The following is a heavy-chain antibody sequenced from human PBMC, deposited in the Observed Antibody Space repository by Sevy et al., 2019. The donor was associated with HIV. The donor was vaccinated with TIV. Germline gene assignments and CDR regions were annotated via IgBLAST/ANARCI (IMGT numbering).Heavy chain of an antibody. CDR1: GGSISSSSYY. CDR3: AITYYYDSSGSYSLDY. J-gene: IGHJ4*02. D-gene: IGHD3-22*01. Sequence: SETLSLTCTVSGGSISSSSYYWGWIRQPPGKGLEWIGRIYYSGSTYYNPSLKSRVTISVDTSKNQFSLKLSSVTAADTAVYYCAITYYYDSSGSYSLDYWGQGTLVTVSS. V-gene: IGHV4-39*01. CDR2: IYYSGST.